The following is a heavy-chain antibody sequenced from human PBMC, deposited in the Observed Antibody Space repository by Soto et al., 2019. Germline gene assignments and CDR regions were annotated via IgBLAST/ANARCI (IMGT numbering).Heavy chain of an antibody. J-gene: IGHJ6*03. D-gene: IGHD3-3*01. CDR2: IYYSGST. CDR1: GGSISSYY. Sequence: PSETLSLTCTVSGGSISSYYWSWIRQPPGKGLEWIGYIYYSGSTNYNPSLKSRVTISVDTSKNQFSLKLNSVTAADTAVYYYARHTGGIPATRRYYDFWSGSLHASDYYSMDVWGKGTTVTVSS. CDR3: ARHTGGIPATRRYYDFWSGSLHASDYYSMDV. V-gene: IGHV4-59*08.